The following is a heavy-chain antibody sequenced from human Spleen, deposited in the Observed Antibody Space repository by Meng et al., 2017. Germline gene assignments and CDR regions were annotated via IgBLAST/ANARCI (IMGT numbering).Heavy chain of an antibody. CDR3: AREGWLAHLGSAFDI. CDR2: ISSSGSTI. V-gene: IGHV3-48*03. D-gene: IGHD6-19*01. Sequence: GGSLRLSCAASGFTFSSYEMNWVRQAPGKGLEWVSYISSSGSTIYYADSVKGRFTISRDNAKNSLYLQMNSLRAEDTAVYYCAREGWLAHLGSAFDIWGQGTMVTVSS. J-gene: IGHJ3*02. CDR1: GFTFSSYE.